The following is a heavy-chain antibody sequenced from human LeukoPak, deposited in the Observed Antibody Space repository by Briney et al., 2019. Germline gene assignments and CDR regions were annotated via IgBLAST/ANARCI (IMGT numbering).Heavy chain of an antibody. CDR2: IYTSGST. CDR1: GGSIRNYF. V-gene: IGHV4-4*07. Sequence: PSETLSLTCSVSGGSIRNYFWSWIRQRAGKGLEWIGRIYTSGSTDSNPSLRSRVTMSVDTSRNQFSLKLTSVTAADTAVYYCARESKSYDGSGYYHDYWGQGTLVTVSS. CDR3: ARESKSYDGSGYYHDY. J-gene: IGHJ4*02. D-gene: IGHD3-22*01.